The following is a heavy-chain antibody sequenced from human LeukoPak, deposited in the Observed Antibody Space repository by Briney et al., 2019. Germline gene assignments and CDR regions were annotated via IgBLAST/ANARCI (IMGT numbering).Heavy chain of an antibody. J-gene: IGHJ4*02. V-gene: IGHV1-2*02. CDR2: INPNSGGT. Sequence: ASVMVSCNAAGYTFTGYYIHCLRQAPGQGVEWMGWINPNSGGTNYAQKFQGRVTMTRDTSISTAYMELSRLRSEDTAVYYCARSYYGSGSYSYWGQGTLVTVSS. CDR1: GYTFTGYY. D-gene: IGHD3-10*01. CDR3: ARSYYGSGSYSY.